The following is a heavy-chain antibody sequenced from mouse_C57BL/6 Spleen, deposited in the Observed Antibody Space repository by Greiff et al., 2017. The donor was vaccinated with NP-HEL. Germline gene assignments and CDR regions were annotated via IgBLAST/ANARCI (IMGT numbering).Heavy chain of an antibody. CDR1: GFSLTSYG. J-gene: IGHJ4*01. CDR2: IWRGGST. D-gene: IGHD2-4*01. V-gene: IGHV2-5*01. CDR3: GKNREDYVGGPYAMDY. Sequence: VQLQQSGPGLVQPSQSLSITCTVSGFSLTSYGVHWVRQSPGKGLEWLGVIWRGGSTDYNAAFMSRLSITKDNSKSQVFFKMNSLQADDTAIYYWGKNREDYVGGPYAMDYWGQGTSVTVSS.